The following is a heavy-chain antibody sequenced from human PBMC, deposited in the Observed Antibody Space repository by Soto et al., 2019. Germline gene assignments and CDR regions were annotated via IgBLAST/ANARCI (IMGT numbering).Heavy chain of an antibody. CDR2: IYYSGST. CDR3: ARAADIARVGSLRYFDWLPNWFDP. D-gene: IGHD3-9*01. Sequence: KTSETLSLTCAVSGGSISSGGYYWSWIRQHPGKGLEWIGYIYYSGSTYYNPSLKSRVTISVDTSKNQFSLKLSSVTAADTAVYYCARAADIARVGSLRYFDWLPNWFDPWGQGTLVTVSS. V-gene: IGHV4-31*11. J-gene: IGHJ5*02. CDR1: GGSISSGGYY.